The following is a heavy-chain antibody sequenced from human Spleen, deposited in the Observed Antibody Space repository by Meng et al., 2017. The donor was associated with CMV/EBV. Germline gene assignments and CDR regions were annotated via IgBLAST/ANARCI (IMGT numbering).Heavy chain of an antibody. V-gene: IGHV4-59*01. J-gene: IGHJ6*02. Sequence: SETLSLTCTVSGASIRNYYWSWIRQPPGKGLEWIGYIYYSGSANYNSSLESRVTISVDTSKNQFSLKLTSVTAADTATYYCARKDSLRDYYAMDVWGQGITVTVSS. CDR3: ARKDSLRDYYAMDV. CDR1: GASIRNYY. D-gene: IGHD2-15*01. CDR2: IYYSGSA.